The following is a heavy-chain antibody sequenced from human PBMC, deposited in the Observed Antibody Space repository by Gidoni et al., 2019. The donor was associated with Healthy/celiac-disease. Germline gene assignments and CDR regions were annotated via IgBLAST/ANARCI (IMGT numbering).Heavy chain of an antibody. CDR3: ARGTDSGSYHYYYYMDV. J-gene: IGHJ6*03. V-gene: IGHV1-2*04. CDR1: GYTFTGYY. Sequence: QVQLVQSGAEVKKPGASVKVSCKASGYTFTGYYMHWVRQAPGQGLEWMGWINPNSGGTNYAQKFQGWVTMTRDTSISTAYMELSRLRSDDTAVYYCARGTDSGSYHYYYYMDVWGKGTTVTVSS. CDR2: INPNSGGT. D-gene: IGHD1-26*01.